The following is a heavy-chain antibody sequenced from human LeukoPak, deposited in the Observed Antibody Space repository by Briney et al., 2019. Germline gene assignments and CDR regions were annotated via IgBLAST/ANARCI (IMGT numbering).Heavy chain of an antibody. J-gene: IGHJ4*02. CDR2: INHSGST. CDR3: ARGKGLYGSGSYYAVDY. D-gene: IGHD3-10*01. Sequence: SETLSLTCTVSGGSISSGDYYWSWIRQPPGKGLEWIGEINHSGSTNYNPSLKSRATISVDTSKNQFSLKLSSVTAADTAVYYCARGKGLYGSGSYYAVDYWGQGTLVTVSS. CDR1: GGSISSGDYY. V-gene: IGHV4-30-4*01.